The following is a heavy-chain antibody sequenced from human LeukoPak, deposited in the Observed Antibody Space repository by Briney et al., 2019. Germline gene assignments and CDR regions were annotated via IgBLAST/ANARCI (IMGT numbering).Heavy chain of an antibody. D-gene: IGHD3-22*01. J-gene: IGHJ6*02. CDR1: GFSLGDSY. CDR3: ARVFSTDDNYFHGLDV. V-gene: IGHV3-11*01. Sequence: GGSLRLSCAASGFSLGDSYMSWIRQAPGEGLECLSYISGSSGSIYYADSVKGRFTISRDNAENSIYLQMRSLRAEDTAVYYCARVFSTDDNYFHGLDVWGQGTAVTVSS. CDR2: ISGSSGSI.